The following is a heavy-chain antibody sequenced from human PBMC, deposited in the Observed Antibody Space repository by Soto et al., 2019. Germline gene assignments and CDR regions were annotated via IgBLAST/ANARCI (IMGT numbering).Heavy chain of an antibody. CDR1: GFTFSIFA. Sequence: SLRLSCAASGFTFSIFAMSWVRQSPGKGLEWVSTISGSGGSTYYADAVKGRFTISRDNSMGTLYLQMKSLRVEDTAIYYCAKEVSLGSTVDLGYWGQGAPVPVYS. D-gene: IGHD7-27*01. J-gene: IGHJ4*02. CDR2: ISGSGGST. CDR3: AKEVSLGSTVDLGY. V-gene: IGHV3-23*01.